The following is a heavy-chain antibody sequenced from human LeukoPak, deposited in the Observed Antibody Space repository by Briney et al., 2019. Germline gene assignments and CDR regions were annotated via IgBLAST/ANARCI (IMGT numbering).Heavy chain of an antibody. D-gene: IGHD6-19*01. J-gene: IGHJ4*02. Sequence: GRSLRLSCAASGFTFSSYVMHWVRQAPGKGLEWVAVIWYDGSNKYYADSVKGRFTISRDNSKNTLYLQMNSLRAEDTAVYYCARRGGWSFFDYWGQGTLVTVSS. CDR2: IWYDGSNK. V-gene: IGHV3-33*01. CDR1: GFTFSSYV. CDR3: ARRGGWSFFDY.